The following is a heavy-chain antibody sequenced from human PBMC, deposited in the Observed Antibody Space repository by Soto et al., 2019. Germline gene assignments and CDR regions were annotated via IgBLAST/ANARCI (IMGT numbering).Heavy chain of an antibody. CDR3: ARDRSVTTYYYYYGMDV. V-gene: IGHV3-30-3*01. J-gene: IGHJ6*02. D-gene: IGHD4-4*01. Sequence: QVQLVESGGGVVQPGRSLRLSCAASGFTFSSYAMHWVRQAPGKGLEWVAVISYDGSNKYYADSVKGRFTISRDNSKNTLYLQMNSRRAEDTAVYYCARDRSVTTYYYYYGMDVWGQGTTVTVSS. CDR1: GFTFSSYA. CDR2: ISYDGSNK.